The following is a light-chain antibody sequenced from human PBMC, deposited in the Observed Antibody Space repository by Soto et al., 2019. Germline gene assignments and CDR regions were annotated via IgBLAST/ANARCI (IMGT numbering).Light chain of an antibody. V-gene: IGLV1-44*01. CDR1: SSNIGSHT. CDR3: AVWDESLSGRV. CDR2: NNN. Sequence: QSLLTQPPSASGTPGQRVTISCSGSSSNIGSHTVNWYQQLPGTAPKLLIYNNNQRPSGVPDRFSGSKSGTSASLAISGLQSEDEADYYCAVWDESLSGRVFGGGTKVTVL. J-gene: IGLJ3*02.